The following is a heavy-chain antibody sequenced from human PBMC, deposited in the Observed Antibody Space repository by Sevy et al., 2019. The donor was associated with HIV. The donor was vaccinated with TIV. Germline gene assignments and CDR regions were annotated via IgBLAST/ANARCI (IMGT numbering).Heavy chain of an antibody. CDR3: ARDRRWRQSQTTFDY. J-gene: IGHJ4*02. CDR2: ISAYNGNT. Sequence: ASVKVSCKASGYTFTSYGISWVRQAPGQGLEWMGWISAYNGNTNYAQKLQGRVTMTTDTSTSTAYMELRSLRSDDTAVYYCARDRRWRQSQTTFDYWGQGTLVTVSS. V-gene: IGHV1-18*01. CDR1: GYTFTSYG.